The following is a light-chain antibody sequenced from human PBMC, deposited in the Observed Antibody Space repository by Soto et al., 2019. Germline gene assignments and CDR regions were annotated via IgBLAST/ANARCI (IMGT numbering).Light chain of an antibody. CDR1: QSVSSSY. Sequence: IVVKLSAGAVSLSPGERATLSCMASQSVSSSYLAWYQQKPGQAPRLLIYGASSRATGIPDRFSGSGSGTDFTLTISRLEPEDFAVYYCQQYGSSPWTVGQGTKVDIK. V-gene: IGKV3-20*01. CDR2: GAS. J-gene: IGKJ1*01. CDR3: QQYGSSPWT.